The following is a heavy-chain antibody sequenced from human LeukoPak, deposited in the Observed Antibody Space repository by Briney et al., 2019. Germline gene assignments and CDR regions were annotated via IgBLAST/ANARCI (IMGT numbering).Heavy chain of an antibody. V-gene: IGHV4-38-2*01. J-gene: IGHJ4*02. D-gene: IGHD5-18*01. CDR3: ARVGPRGSYGFDY. CDR2: IYHSEST. Sequence: SETLSLTCAVSGYSISSGYYWGWIRQPPGKGLEWIGSIYHSESTYYNPSLKSRVTISVDTSKNQFSLKLSSVTAADTAVYYCARVGPRGSYGFDYWGQGTLVTVSS. CDR1: GYSISSGYY.